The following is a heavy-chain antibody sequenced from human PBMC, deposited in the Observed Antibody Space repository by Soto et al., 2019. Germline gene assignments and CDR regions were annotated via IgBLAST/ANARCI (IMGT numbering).Heavy chain of an antibody. CDR1: GGSISNFY. CDR2: IYYTGNT. CDR3: ARSEWLRHNYFAY. V-gene: IGHV4-59*08. Sequence: QVQLQESGPGLVKPSETLSLSCTVSGGSISNFYWNWVRQPPGKGLEWIGYIYYTGNTNYNPSLKSRVTMSIDTSKHQFSLKLSSVTAADTAIYYCARSEWLRHNYFAYWGQGTLVTVSS. J-gene: IGHJ4*02. D-gene: IGHD5-12*01.